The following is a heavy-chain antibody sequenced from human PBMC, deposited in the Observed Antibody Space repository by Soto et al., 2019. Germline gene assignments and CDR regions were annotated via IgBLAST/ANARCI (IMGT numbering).Heavy chain of an antibody. CDR2: INPSSGDT. CDR3: TRGPAAGTEDWFDP. Sequence: ASVKVSCKTSWYTFTIYYVHCGRQAPGRGLQWMGWINPSSGDTNYVPEFQGRVTITRDTSSATAYLELSALKSDDTAVYYCTRGPAAGTEDWFDPWGQGTRVTVSS. CDR1: WYTFTIYY. V-gene: IGHV1-2*02. D-gene: IGHD6-13*01. J-gene: IGHJ5*02.